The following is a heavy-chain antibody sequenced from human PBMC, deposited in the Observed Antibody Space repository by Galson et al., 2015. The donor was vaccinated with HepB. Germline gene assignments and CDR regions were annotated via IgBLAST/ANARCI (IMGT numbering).Heavy chain of an antibody. CDR2: IDWDDDK. CDR3: ARGYSYGPARDWYFDL. J-gene: IGHJ2*01. D-gene: IGHD5-18*01. Sequence: PALVKPTQTLTLTCTFSGFSLSTSGVCVSWIRQPPGKALEWLARIDWDDDKYYSTSLKTRLTISKDTSKNQVVLTMTNMDPVDTATYYCARGYSYGPARDWYFDLWGRGTLVTVSS. CDR1: GFSLSTSGVC. V-gene: IGHV2-70*11.